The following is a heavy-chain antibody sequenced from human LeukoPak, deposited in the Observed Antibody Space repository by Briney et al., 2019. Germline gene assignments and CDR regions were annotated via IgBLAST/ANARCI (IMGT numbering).Heavy chain of an antibody. CDR2: ISWNSGSI. J-gene: IGHJ3*02. CDR1: GFTFDDYA. D-gene: IGHD5-18*01. CDR3: AKDIAADTAQGDDAFDI. Sequence: PGRSLRLSCAASGFTFDDYAMHWVRQAPGKGLEWVSGISWNSGSIGYTDSVKGRFTISRDNAKNSLYLQMNSLRAEDTALYYCAKDIAADTAQGDDAFDIWGQGTMVTVSS. V-gene: IGHV3-9*01.